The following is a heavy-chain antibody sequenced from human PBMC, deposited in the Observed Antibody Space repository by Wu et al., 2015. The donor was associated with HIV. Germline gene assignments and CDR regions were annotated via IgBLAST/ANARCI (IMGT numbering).Heavy chain of an antibody. D-gene: IGHD5-18*01. CDR1: GDIFSDYG. CDR2: INPNRGGT. CDR3: VGGGGRTSMDPFDF. J-gene: IGHJ4*02. V-gene: IGHV1-2*02. Sequence: QVQLVQSGAEVKKPGASVKVSCRASGDIFSDYGVHWVRQAPGQGLEWMGWINPNRGGTKYAQKFQGRVTMTRDTAVSTAYMELNSLRSDDTAVYYCVGGGGRTSMDPFDFWGQGTLVTVSS.